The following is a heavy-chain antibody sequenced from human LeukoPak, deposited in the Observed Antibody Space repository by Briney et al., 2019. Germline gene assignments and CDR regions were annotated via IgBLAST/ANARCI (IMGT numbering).Heavy chain of an antibody. CDR2: ISGSGGST. D-gene: IGHD3-3*01. CDR1: GFTFSSYA. J-gene: IGHJ6*02. CDR3: AKGDTYDDFWSGYSYHYYYGMDV. Sequence: TGGSLRLSCAASGFTFSSYAMSWVRQAPGKGLEWVSAISGSGGSTYYADSVKGRFTISRDNSKNTLYLQMNSLRAEDTAVYYCAKGDTYDDFWSGYSYHYYYGMDVWGQGTTVIVSS. V-gene: IGHV3-23*01.